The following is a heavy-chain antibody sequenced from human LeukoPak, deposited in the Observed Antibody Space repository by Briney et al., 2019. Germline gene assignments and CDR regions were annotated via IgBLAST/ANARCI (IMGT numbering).Heavy chain of an antibody. V-gene: IGHV4-38-2*02. Sequence: SSETLSLTCTVSGGSISSYYWSWIRQPPGKGLEWIGSIYHSGSTYYNPSLKSRVTISVDTSKNQFSLKLSSVTAADTAVYYCARVKLVLYYFDYWGQGTLVTVSS. CDR3: ARVKLVLYYFDY. D-gene: IGHD6-13*01. J-gene: IGHJ4*02. CDR2: IYHSGST. CDR1: GGSISSYY.